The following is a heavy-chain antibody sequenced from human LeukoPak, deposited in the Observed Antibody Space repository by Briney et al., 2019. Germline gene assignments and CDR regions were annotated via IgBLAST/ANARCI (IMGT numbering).Heavy chain of an antibody. CDR1: GYIFTDYY. CDR2: INPNSGGT. J-gene: IGHJ4*02. CDR3: ARDLAGTIFGVVTPQY. V-gene: IGHV1-2*05. D-gene: IGHD3-3*01. Sequence: ASVKVSCKASGYIFTDYYMHWVRQAPGQDLGWMGRINPNSGGTNYAQKFQGRVTMTRDTSISTAYMELSRLRSDERRVYYCARDLAGTIFGVVTPQYWGQGTLVTVSS.